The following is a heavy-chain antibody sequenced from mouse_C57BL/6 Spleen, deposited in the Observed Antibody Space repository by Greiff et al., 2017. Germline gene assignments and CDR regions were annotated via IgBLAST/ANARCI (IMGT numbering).Heavy chain of an antibody. J-gene: IGHJ4*01. Sequence: VKLVESGAELARPGASVKLSRKASGYTFTSYGISWVKQRTGQGLEWIGEIYPRSGNTYYNEKFKGKATLTADKSSSTAYMELRSLTSEDSAVYFCARIDYGSSYYYAMDYWGQGTSVTVSS. CDR3: ARIDYGSSYYYAMDY. CDR1: GYTFTSYG. V-gene: IGHV1-81*01. CDR2: IYPRSGNT. D-gene: IGHD1-1*01.